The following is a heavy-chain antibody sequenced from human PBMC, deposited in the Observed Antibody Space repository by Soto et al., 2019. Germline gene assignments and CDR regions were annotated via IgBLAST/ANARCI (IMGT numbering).Heavy chain of an antibody. CDR1: GFTFSNAW. CDR2: IKSKTDGGTT. Sequence: EVQLVESGGGLVKPGGSLRLSCAASGFTFSNAWMSWVRQAPGKGLEWVGRIKSKTDGGTTDYAAPVKGRFTISRDDSKNTLYLQLNSLKTKDKAVYYYTGWLLSSFFDYYYYGMDVWGQGTTVTVSS. D-gene: IGHD2-15*01. V-gene: IGHV3-15*01. J-gene: IGHJ6*02. CDR3: TGWLLSSFFDYYYYGMDV.